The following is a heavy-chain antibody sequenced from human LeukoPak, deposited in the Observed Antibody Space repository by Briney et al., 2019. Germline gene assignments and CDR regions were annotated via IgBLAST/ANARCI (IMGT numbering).Heavy chain of an antibody. CDR2: ISSIGDII. CDR3: ARQGSEIDY. J-gene: IGHJ4*02. V-gene: IGHV3-11*01. CDR1: GFTLSHYY. Sequence: GGSLRLSCAASGFTLSHYYMTWILQAPGKGLEWLSCISSIGDIIYYAESVKGRFTVSRDNAENSLYLQMNSLRAEDTAMYYCARQGSEIDYWGQGTLVTVSS.